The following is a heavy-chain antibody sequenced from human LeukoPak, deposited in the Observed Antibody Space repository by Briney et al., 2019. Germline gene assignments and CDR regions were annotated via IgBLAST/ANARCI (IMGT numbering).Heavy chain of an antibody. CDR2: THGDGST. CDR1: VSSNY. Sequence: GGSLRLSCAASVSSNYMSWVRQAPGKGLEWVSLTHGDGSTYYADSVKGRFTISRDNSGNSLYLQMNTLRAEDTVVYYCARGENAIGPAFHIWGQGSLVTVSS. CDR3: ARGENAIGPAFHI. D-gene: IGHD1-1*01. V-gene: IGHV3-53*01. J-gene: IGHJ3*02.